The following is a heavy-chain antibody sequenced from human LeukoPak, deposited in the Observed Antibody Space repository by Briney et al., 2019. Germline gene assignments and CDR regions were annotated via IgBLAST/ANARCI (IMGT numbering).Heavy chain of an antibody. J-gene: IGHJ4*02. CDR1: GFTFSSYW. CDR2: INPDGSST. D-gene: IGHD4-17*01. Sequence: TGGSLRLSCAASGFTFSSYWMHWVRQTPGKGLVLVSRINPDGSSTNYADSVKGRFTISRDNAQNTLYLQVNSLRAEDTAVYYCARQRGYGDYKTDYWGQGTLVTVSS. CDR3: ARQRGYGDYKTDY. V-gene: IGHV3-74*01.